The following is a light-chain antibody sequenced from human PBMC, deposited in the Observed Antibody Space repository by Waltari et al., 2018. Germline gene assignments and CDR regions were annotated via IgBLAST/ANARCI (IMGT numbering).Light chain of an antibody. Sequence: IMMTQSPTTLSGSPGESATLSCRASPSVSSNLAWYQQKPGQAPRLLIYGASTRATGIPARFSGSGSGTEFTLTISSLQSEDFAVYYCQQYNNWPPYTFGQGTKLEIK. CDR1: PSVSSN. J-gene: IGKJ2*01. CDR3: QQYNNWPPYT. CDR2: GAS. V-gene: IGKV3-15*01.